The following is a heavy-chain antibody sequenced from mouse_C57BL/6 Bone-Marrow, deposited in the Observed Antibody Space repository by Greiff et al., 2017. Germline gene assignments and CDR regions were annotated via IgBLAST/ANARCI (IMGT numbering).Heavy chain of an antibody. V-gene: IGHV2-6-1*01. CDR1: GFSFTSYG. CDR3: ARHDGYYWYFDV. J-gene: IGHJ1*03. D-gene: IGHD2-3*01. CDR2: IWSDGST. Sequence: VQGVESGPGLVAPSQSLSITCTVSGFSFTSYGVHWVRQPPGKGLEWLVVIWSDGSTTYNSALKSRLSISKDNPKSQVFLKMNSLQTDDTAMYYCARHDGYYWYFDVWGTGTTVTVSS.